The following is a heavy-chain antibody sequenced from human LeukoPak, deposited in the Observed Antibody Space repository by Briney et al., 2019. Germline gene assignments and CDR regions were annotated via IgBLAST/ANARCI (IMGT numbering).Heavy chain of an antibody. V-gene: IGHV3-48*03. Sequence: GGSLTLLCAASGFTFSIYEMIWLRQAPGKAVEGVTYISSCGSNIYCADSVKGRFTISRDNDKISLYLQMNSLRAEDTAVYYCAREGYSDAFDIWGQGTMVTVSS. CDR3: AREGYSDAFDI. CDR2: ISSCGSNI. D-gene: IGHD5-18*01. J-gene: IGHJ3*02. CDR1: GFTFSIYE.